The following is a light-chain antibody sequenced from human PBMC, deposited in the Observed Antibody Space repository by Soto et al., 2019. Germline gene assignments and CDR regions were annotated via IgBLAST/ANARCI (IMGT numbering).Light chain of an antibody. CDR1: QSGGSY. V-gene: IGKV3-11*01. Sequence: EIVLTQSPGTLALSPGERTTLSCRASQSGGSYFAGYQQNAGQPPRLLIYDASYRATGIPARFSGSGSGTDFTLNISSREAEDFAVYYGQERRDWPLTVGGGTKVEIK. CDR3: QERRDWPLT. J-gene: IGKJ4*01. CDR2: DAS.